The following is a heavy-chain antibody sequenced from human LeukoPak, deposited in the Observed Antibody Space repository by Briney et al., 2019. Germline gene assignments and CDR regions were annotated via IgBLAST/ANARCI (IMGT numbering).Heavy chain of an antibody. D-gene: IGHD1-1*01. Sequence: SETLSLTCAVSGGSISSSNWWSWVRQPPGKGLEWIGEIYHSGSTYYNPSLKSRVTISVDRSKNQFSLKLSSVTAADTAVYYCARDYGELERDMDVWGKGTTVTVSS. V-gene: IGHV4-4*02. CDR2: IYHSGST. J-gene: IGHJ6*04. CDR3: ARDYGELERDMDV. CDR1: GGSISSSNW.